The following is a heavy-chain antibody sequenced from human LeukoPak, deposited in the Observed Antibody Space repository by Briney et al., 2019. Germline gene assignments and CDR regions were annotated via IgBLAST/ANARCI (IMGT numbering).Heavy chain of an antibody. Sequence: GGSLRLSCAASGFTFSSYGMHWVRQAPGKGLEWVAFIRYDGSNKYYADSVKGRFTISRDNSKNTLYLQMNSLRAEDTAVYYCAKETPKREVGIVGATNGVDYWGQGTLVTVSS. V-gene: IGHV3-30*02. CDR2: IRYDGSNK. CDR1: GFTFSSYG. CDR3: AKETPKREVGIVGATNGVDY. J-gene: IGHJ4*02. D-gene: IGHD1-26*01.